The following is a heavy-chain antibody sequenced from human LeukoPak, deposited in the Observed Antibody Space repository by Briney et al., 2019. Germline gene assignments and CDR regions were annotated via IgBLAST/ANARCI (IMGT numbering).Heavy chain of an antibody. CDR1: GFTFSSYW. V-gene: IGHV3-23*01. J-gene: IGHJ4*02. D-gene: IGHD5-18*01. CDR2: ISGSAHKI. CDR3: AGRPTGYSSGYIH. Sequence: GGSLRLSCAASGFTFSSYWMSWVRQAPEKGLDWVSVISGSAHKIRYADSVKGRFTISRDNSENIVYLQMNNLRVEDTAVYYCAGRPTGYSSGYIHWGQGTLVTASS.